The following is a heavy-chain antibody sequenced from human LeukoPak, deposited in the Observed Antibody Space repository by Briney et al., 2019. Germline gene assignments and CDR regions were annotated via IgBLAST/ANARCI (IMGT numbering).Heavy chain of an antibody. D-gene: IGHD4-23*01. CDR2: ISSSSSYI. V-gene: IGHV3-21*01. CDR1: GFTFSSYS. J-gene: IGHJ4*02. Sequence: GGSLRLSCAASGFTFSSYSMNWVRQAPGKGLEWVSSISSSSSYIYYADSVKGRFTISRDNAKNSLYLQMNSLRAEDTAVYYCASLTVVTDYFDYWGQGTLVTVSS. CDR3: ASLTVVTDYFDY.